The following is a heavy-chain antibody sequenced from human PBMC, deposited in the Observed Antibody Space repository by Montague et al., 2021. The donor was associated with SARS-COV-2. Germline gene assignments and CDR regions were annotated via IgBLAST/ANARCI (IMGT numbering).Heavy chain of an antibody. D-gene: IGHD3-9*01. CDR1: GGSINSGSYY. J-gene: IGHJ6*02. V-gene: IGHV4-61*02. CDR2: ISTNGNT. Sequence: TLSLTCTVSGGSINSGSYYWGWIRQAAGKGLEWIGRISTNGNTKYNTSLKSRVTISVDTSQNQFSLKMYSVTAADTAVYYCARDTRPNFAYYDILAGDYYYYGIDVWGQGTTVTVSS. CDR3: ARDTRPNFAYYDILAGDYYYYGIDV.